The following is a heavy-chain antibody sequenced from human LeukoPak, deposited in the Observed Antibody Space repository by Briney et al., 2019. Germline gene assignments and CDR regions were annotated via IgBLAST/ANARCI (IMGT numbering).Heavy chain of an antibody. Sequence: SVKVSCKASGGTFSSYAISWVRQAPGQGLEWVGRIIAILGIANYAQKVQGRVTITADKSKTTAYMQLSSLRSEDTAVYYCAREWYYDSSGDYHGYYFDYRAEGTQLRVSS. CDR1: GGTFSSYA. D-gene: IGHD3-22*01. CDR3: AREWYYDSSGDYHGYYFDY. CDR2: IIAILGIA. J-gene: IGHJ4*02. V-gene: IGHV1-69*04.